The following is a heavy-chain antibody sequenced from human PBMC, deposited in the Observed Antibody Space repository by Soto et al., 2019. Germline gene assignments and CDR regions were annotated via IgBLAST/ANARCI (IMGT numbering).Heavy chain of an antibody. CDR1: GFTFSTYA. CDR3: AEDIEGRPHTVSHFDY. J-gene: IGHJ4*02. Sequence: EVQLLESGGGLVQPGGSLTLSCAASGFTFSTYAMTWVRQAPGKGLEWVSSIVASGSGLYYADSVKGRFTLSRDNSRNTLYLQMSSLSADDTAVYYCAEDIEGRPHTVSHFDYWGQGTLVTVSS. CDR2: IVASGSGL. V-gene: IGHV3-23*01. D-gene: IGHD4-17*01.